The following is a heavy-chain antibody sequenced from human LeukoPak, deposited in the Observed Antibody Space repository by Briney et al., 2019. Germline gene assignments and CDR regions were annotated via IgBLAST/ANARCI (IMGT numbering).Heavy chain of an antibody. Sequence: SETLSLTCAVSGVSISRGGYAWNWIRQPPGKGLEWIAYIYHSGTTYYNPSLKSRATISVDTSKNQFSLKLSSVTAADTAVYYCARGSFWMAVAGIFDYWGQGTLVTVSS. CDR1: GVSISRGGYA. J-gene: IGHJ4*02. V-gene: IGHV4-30-4*07. CDR2: IYHSGTT. CDR3: ARGSFWMAVAGIFDY. D-gene: IGHD6-19*01.